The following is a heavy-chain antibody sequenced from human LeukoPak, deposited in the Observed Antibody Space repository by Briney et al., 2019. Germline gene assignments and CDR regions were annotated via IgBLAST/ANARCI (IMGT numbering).Heavy chain of an antibody. Sequence: GGSLILSCAASRFTLSNYAMSWVRQAPGKGLEWVSAITGSGGTTYYADSVKGRFTISRDNSKNTLYLQMNSLRAEDTAVYYCAKSVVAGVYGSFDYWGQGTLVTVSS. J-gene: IGHJ4*02. CDR3: AKSVVAGVYGSFDY. CDR2: ITGSGGTT. V-gene: IGHV3-23*01. D-gene: IGHD2-15*01. CDR1: RFTLSNYA.